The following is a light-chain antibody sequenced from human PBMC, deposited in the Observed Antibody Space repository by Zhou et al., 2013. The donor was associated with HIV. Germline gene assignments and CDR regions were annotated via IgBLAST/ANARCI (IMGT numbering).Light chain of an antibody. CDR2: GAS. Sequence: EIAMTQSPATLSVSPGERATLSCRASQTVGSSLAWYQHKPGQAPRLLIYGASTRATGIPARFSGSGSGTEFTLTISSLQSEDFAVYYCQQYDNWPPWTFGQGTTVEIK. J-gene: IGKJ1*01. CDR1: QTVGSS. V-gene: IGKV3-15*01. CDR3: QQYDNWPPWT.